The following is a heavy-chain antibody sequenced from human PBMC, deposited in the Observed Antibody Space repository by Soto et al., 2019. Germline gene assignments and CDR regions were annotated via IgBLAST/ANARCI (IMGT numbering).Heavy chain of an antibody. J-gene: IGHJ4*02. CDR3: ARDPAPPAHADL. CDR1: GYTFTSYD. V-gene: IGHV1-8*01. Sequence: ASVKVSCKASGYTFTSYDINWVRQATGQGLEWMVWMNPNSGNTGYAQKFQGRVTMTRNTSISTAYMELSILRSEDTAVYYCARDPAPPAHADLWGQGTLVTVSS. CDR2: MNPNSGNT.